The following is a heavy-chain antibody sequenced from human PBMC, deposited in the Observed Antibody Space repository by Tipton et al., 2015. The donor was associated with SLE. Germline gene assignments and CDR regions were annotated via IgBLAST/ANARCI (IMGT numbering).Heavy chain of an antibody. V-gene: IGHV3-7*03. CDR3: AREGDYYDSSGYTYNWYFDL. CDR1: GFTFSTYW. J-gene: IGHJ2*01. D-gene: IGHD3-22*01. Sequence: SLRLSCSASGFTFSTYWLSWIRQAPWKGLEWVANLKQDGSEKYFVDSVKGRFTISRDNAKNSLYLQMSSLRAEDTAMYYCAREGDYYDSSGYTYNWYFDLWGRGTLVTVSS. CDR2: LKQDGSEK.